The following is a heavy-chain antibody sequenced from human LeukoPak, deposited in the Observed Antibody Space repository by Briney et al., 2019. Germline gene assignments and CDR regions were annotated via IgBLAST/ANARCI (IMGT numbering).Heavy chain of an antibody. CDR3: ARGRDGYETGGWFDP. D-gene: IGHD5-24*01. V-gene: IGHV1-69*06. CDR2: IIPIFGTA. Sequence: ASVKVSCKASGGTFSSYAISWVRQAPGQGLEWMGGIIPIFGTANYAQKFQGRVTITADKSTSTAYMELSSLRSEDTAVYYCARGRDGYETGGWFDPWGQGTLVTVSS. CDR1: GGTFSSYA. J-gene: IGHJ5*02.